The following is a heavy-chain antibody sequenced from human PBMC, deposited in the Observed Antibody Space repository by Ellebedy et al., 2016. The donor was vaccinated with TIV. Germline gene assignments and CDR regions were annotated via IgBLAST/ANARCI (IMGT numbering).Heavy chain of an antibody. CDR1: GFTFANYG. Sequence: GESLKISXAASGFTFANYGMNWVRQAPGEGLEWLALISFDGSVRYYADSVKGRFTISRDNSKNTLYLQMNSLGDEDTAVYFCARGETYYSGTSDYGFEYWGQGTLVTVSS. V-gene: IGHV3-30*03. D-gene: IGHD2-8*02. J-gene: IGHJ4*02. CDR3: ARGETYYSGTSDYGFEY. CDR2: ISFDGSVR.